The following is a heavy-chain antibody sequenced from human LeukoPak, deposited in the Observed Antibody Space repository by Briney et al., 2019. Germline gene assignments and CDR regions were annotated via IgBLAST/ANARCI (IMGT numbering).Heavy chain of an antibody. D-gene: IGHD2-15*01. CDR1: GGSFCDYY. Sequence: SETLSLTCAVYGGSFCDYYWSWIRQPPGKGLEWIGEINHSGDTKYNPSLKSRVTISVDTSKNQFSLKVSSVTAADTAVYYCARRQLLPLHYIDYWGQGTLVTVSS. CDR2: INHSGDT. CDR3: ARRQLLPLHYIDY. J-gene: IGHJ4*02. V-gene: IGHV4-34*01.